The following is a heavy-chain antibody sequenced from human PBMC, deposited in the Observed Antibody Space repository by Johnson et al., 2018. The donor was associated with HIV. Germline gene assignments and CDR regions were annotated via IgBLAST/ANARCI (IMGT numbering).Heavy chain of an antibody. J-gene: IGHJ3*02. Sequence: VQLVESGGGLVQPGGSLRLSCAASGFTVSSYYMSWVRQAPGKGLEWVSVLFSGGSIYFADSVKGRFTISRDSSKNTLYLQMNSLRAEDTAVYYCARACRYGYTCEAFDIWGQGTMVTVSS. CDR1: GFTVSSYY. CDR3: ARACRYGYTCEAFDI. V-gene: IGHV3-66*01. CDR2: LFSGGSI. D-gene: IGHD5-24*01.